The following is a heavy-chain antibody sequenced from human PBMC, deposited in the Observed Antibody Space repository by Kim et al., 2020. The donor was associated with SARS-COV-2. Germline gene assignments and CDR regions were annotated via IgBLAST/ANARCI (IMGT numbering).Heavy chain of an antibody. J-gene: IGHJ4*02. CDR3: ARHGGRLVGAAGFDY. CDR1: GYSFTSYW. V-gene: IGHV5-10-1*01. Sequence: GESLKISCKGSGYSFTSYWISWVRQMPGKGLEWMGRIDPSDSYTNYSPSFQGHVTISADKSISTAYLQWSSLKASDTAMYYCARHGGRLVGAAGFDYWGQGTLVTVSS. D-gene: IGHD1-26*01. CDR2: IDPSDSYT.